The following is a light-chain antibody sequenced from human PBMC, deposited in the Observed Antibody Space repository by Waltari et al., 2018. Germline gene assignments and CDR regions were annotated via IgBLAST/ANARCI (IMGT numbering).Light chain of an antibody. V-gene: IGLV2-14*01. J-gene: IGLJ2*01. CDR3: TSQASSNDVK. Sequence: QSALTQPPSVSGSPGQSITISCSGSSSDVGGDDSVSWFQEHPGQAPKLIIYDVNHRASGISDRFSGSKSGNTASLTISGLQAEDEGDYYCTSQASSNDVKFGGGTKVTVL. CDR2: DVN. CDR1: SSDVGGDDS.